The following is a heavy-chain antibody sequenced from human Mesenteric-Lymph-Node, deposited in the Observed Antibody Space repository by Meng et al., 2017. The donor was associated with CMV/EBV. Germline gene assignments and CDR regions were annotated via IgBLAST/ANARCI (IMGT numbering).Heavy chain of an antibody. Sequence: TLCLPCAVHGGSFSGYFWSWNRQPRGKGFEWIGEINQSGSTNYNPSLKSRVTISVDTSKNQFSLRLSSVTAADTAVYYCAPRSGWFDPWGQGTLVTVSS. CDR2: INQSGST. J-gene: IGHJ5*02. CDR3: APRSGWFDP. V-gene: IGHV4-34*01. D-gene: IGHD3-10*01. CDR1: GGSFSGYF.